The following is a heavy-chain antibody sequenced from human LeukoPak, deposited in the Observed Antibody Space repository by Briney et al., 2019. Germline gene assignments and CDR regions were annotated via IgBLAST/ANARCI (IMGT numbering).Heavy chain of an antibody. Sequence: ASVKVSCKASGYTFTSYYMHWVRQAPGQGLEWMGIINPSGGSTSCAQKFQGRVTMTRDMSTSTVYMELSSLRSEDTAVYYCARDLRYSSGWSASGMDVWGKGTTVTISS. D-gene: IGHD6-19*01. CDR2: INPSGGST. CDR1: GYTFTSYY. J-gene: IGHJ6*03. CDR3: ARDLRYSSGWSASGMDV. V-gene: IGHV1-46*01.